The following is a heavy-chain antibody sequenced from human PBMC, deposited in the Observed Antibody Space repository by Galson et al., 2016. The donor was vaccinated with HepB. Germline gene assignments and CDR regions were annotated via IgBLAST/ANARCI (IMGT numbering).Heavy chain of an antibody. CDR1: GFSLRTSGVG. CDR2: IYWDDDK. V-gene: IGHV2-5*02. D-gene: IGHD6-13*01. Sequence: PALVKPPQTLTLTCTFSGFSLRTSGVGVGWIRQPPGKALGWLALIYWDDDKRYSPSLKSRLTITKDSSKNQVVLTMTNMDPVDTATYYCAHYGATYRRGIASYYFAYWGQGTLVTVSS. CDR3: AHYGATYRRGIASYYFAY. J-gene: IGHJ4*02.